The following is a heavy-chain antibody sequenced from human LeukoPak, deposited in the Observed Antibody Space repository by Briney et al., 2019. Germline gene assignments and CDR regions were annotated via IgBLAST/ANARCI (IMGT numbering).Heavy chain of an antibody. J-gene: IGHJ4*02. Sequence: PGRSLRLSCAASGFTFSSYGMHWVRQAPGKGLEWVAVIWYDGSNKYYADSVKGRFTISRDNSKNTLYLQMNSLRAEDTAVYYCARDGTVYCSSTSCLYGDYAGPIIDYWGQGTLVTVSS. V-gene: IGHV3-33*01. D-gene: IGHD2-2*01. CDR2: IWYDGSNK. CDR1: GFTFSSYG. CDR3: ARDGTVYCSSTSCLYGDYAGPIIDY.